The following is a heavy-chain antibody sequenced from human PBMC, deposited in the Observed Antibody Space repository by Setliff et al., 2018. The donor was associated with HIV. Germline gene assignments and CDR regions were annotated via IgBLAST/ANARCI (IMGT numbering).Heavy chain of an antibody. CDR3: ARFRGGSGEGPLYYFDY. Sequence: SETLSLTCTVSGGSISSYYWSWIRQPPGKGLEWIGYIYYSGSTNYNPSLKSRVTISVDTSKNQFSLRLSSVTAADTAVYYCARFRGGSGEGPLYYFDYWGQGTLVTVSS. V-gene: IGHV4-59*08. D-gene: IGHD3-10*01. CDR1: GGSISSYY. J-gene: IGHJ4*02. CDR2: IYYSGST.